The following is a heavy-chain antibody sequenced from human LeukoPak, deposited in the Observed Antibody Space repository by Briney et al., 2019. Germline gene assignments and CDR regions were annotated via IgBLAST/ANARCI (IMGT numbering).Heavy chain of an antibody. CDR1: GGSISSGGYY. D-gene: IGHD3-3*01. CDR2: IYHSGST. J-gene: IGHJ3*02. CDR3: ASGYYEFWSGYRHDAFDI. V-gene: IGHV4-30-2*01. Sequence: PSETLSLTCTVSGGSISSGGYYWSWIRQPPGKGLEWIGYIYHSGSTYYNPSLKSRVTISVDRSKNQFSLKLSSVTAADTAVYYCASGYYEFWSGYRHDAFDIWGQGTMVTVSS.